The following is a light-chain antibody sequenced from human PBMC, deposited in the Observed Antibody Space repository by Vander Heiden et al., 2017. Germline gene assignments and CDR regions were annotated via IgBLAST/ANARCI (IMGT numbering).Light chain of an antibody. CDR3: QQYNSYSWT. J-gene: IGKJ1*01. CDR1: QSISSW. V-gene: IGKV1-5*03. CDR2: KAS. Sequence: DIQMPPSPSTLSASVGDRVTITCRASQSISSWLAWYQQKPGNAPKLLIYKASNLEPGVPSRFSGSGSGTEFTLTISSLQPDDCATYYCQQYNSYSWTFGQGTKVEIK.